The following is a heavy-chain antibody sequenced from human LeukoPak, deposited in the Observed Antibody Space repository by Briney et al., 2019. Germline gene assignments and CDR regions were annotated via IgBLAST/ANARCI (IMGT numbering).Heavy chain of an antibody. CDR1: GYTFTDYD. D-gene: IGHD3-10*01. J-gene: IGHJ4*02. CDR3: ARNGRVRRVVKDLFEY. Sequence: AASVRVSCRTSGYTFTDYDITWVRQAPGQGLEWMGRVSPYNGNTYYAQRLQGRVTMTADTSTGTAYLDLRSLRSDDTAMYYCARNGRVRRVVKDLFEYWGQGTLVAVSS. CDR2: VSPYNGNT. V-gene: IGHV1-18*01.